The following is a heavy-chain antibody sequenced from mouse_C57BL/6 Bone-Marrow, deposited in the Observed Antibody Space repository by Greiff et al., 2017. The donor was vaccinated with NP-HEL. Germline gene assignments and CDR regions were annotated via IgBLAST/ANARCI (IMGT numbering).Heavy chain of an antibody. J-gene: IGHJ1*03. CDR2: IDPANGNT. D-gene: IGHD1-1*01. V-gene: IGHV14-3*01. Sequence: VHVKQSVAELVRPGASVKLSCTASGFNIKNTYMHWVKQRPEQGLEWIGRIDPANGNTKYAPKFQGKATITADTSSNTAYLQLSSLTSEDTAIYYCVTTVVYWYFDVWGTGTTVTVSS. CDR1: GFNIKNTY. CDR3: VTTVVYWYFDV.